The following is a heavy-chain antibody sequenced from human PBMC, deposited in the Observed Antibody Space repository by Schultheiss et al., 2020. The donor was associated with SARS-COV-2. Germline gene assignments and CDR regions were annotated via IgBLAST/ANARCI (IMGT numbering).Heavy chain of an antibody. CDR1: GGSISSSSYY. Sequence: SETLSLTCTVSGGSISSSSYYWGWIRQPPGKGLEWIGEINHSGSTYYNPSLKSRVTISVDTSKNQFSLKLSSVTAADTAVYYCAMGCSSTSCYGYYYYGMDVWGQGTTVTVSS. J-gene: IGHJ6*02. D-gene: IGHD2-2*01. CDR3: AMGCSSTSCYGYYYYGMDV. V-gene: IGHV4-39*01. CDR2: INHSGST.